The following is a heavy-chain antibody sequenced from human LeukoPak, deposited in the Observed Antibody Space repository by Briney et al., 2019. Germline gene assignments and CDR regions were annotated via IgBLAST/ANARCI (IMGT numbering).Heavy chain of an antibody. J-gene: IGHJ2*01. CDR1: GGSIIGGGHY. Sequence: SETLSLTCTVSGGSIIGGGHYWSRIRQSPGSGLEWIGSIYYSGSTFYNPSLKSRVRLSVDTSKNQFSLKLTSVTAADMAVYYCSRRDCSQTACFYWFFDLWGRGTHLSVSS. V-gene: IGHV4-39*07. CDR3: SRRDCSQTACFYWFFDL. CDR2: IYYSGST. D-gene: IGHD2-15*01.